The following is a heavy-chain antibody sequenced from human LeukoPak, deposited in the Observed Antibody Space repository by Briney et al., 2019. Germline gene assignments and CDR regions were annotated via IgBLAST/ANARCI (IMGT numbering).Heavy chain of an antibody. CDR2: IYPGDSAT. J-gene: IGHJ4*02. Sequence: GESLKISCKGSGYRFASYWIAWVRQRPGKGLEFMGIIYPGDSATRYSPSFKVQVTISADKSISTAYLQWSSLKASDTAIYYCAKMKMVATISVSDYWGQGTLVTVSS. V-gene: IGHV5-51*01. CDR3: AKMKMVATISVSDY. CDR1: GYRFASYW. D-gene: IGHD5-12*01.